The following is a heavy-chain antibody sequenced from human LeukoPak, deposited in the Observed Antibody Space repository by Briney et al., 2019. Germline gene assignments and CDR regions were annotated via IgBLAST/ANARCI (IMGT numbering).Heavy chain of an antibody. CDR3: AKDSGETDFYNYFYMDV. V-gene: IGHV3-23*01. Sequence: GGSLRLSCAASGFTFGTYGMSWVRQGPGKGLEWVSAISSSGATMYYSDSVKGRFTISRDNSRNTLYLQINSLRAEDTAVDYCAKDSGETDFYNYFYMDVWGKGTTVTVSS. CDR1: GFTFGTYG. D-gene: IGHD2/OR15-2a*01. CDR2: ISSSGATM. J-gene: IGHJ6*03.